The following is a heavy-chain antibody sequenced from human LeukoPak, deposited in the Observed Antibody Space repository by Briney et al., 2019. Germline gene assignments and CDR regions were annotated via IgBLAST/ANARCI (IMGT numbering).Heavy chain of an antibody. CDR3: ARDYDYYGSGSYLGY. CDR2: IKQDGSEK. Sequence: GGSLRLSCAASGFTFSGYWMTWVRQAPGKGLEWVANIKQDGSEKCYVDSVKGRFTISRDNAKNSLHLQMNSLRAEDTAVYYCARDYDYYGSGSYLGYWGQGTLATVSS. V-gene: IGHV3-7*01. D-gene: IGHD3-10*01. J-gene: IGHJ4*02. CDR1: GFTFSGYW.